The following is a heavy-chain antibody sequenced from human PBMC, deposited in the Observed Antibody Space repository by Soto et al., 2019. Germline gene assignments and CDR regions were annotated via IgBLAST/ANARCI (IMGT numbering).Heavy chain of an antibody. V-gene: IGHV4-4*07. CDR2: MFSSGST. CDR3: ARGTTDSGKNWFDS. Sequence: PSETLSLTCTVSGGSMSTYYWSWIRQPAGKGLQWIGRMFSSGSTNYDPSLKSRVSMSLDTSKNQFSLYLRSVTAADTAVYYCARGTTDSGKNWFDSWGQGTPVTVSS. J-gene: IGHJ5*01. D-gene: IGHD1-1*01. CDR1: GGSMSTYY.